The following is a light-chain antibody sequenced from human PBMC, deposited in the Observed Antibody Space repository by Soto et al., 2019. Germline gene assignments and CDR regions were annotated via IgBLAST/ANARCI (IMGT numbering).Light chain of an antibody. CDR2: GDI. V-gene: IGLV1-40*01. CDR3: SSYSRSINYV. Sequence: QSVLTQPPSVSGAPGQRVTISCTGSSSNIGAGYDVHWYQQVPGTAPKLLIYGDINRPSGVPDRFSGSKSGTSASLAITGLQPEDEAEYFCSSYSRSINYVFGTGTKLTVL. J-gene: IGLJ1*01. CDR1: SSNIGAGYD.